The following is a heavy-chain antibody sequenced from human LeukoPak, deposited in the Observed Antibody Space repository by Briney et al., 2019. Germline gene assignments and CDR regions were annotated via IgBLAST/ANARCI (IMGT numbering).Heavy chain of an antibody. Sequence: SVKVSCKASGGTFSSYAISWVRQAPGQGLEWMGGIIPIFGTANYAQKFQGRVTITADKSTSTAYMELSSLRSEDTAVYYCAREEEQWLVSDADAFDIWGQGTMVTVSS. CDR2: IIPIFGTA. CDR1: GGTFSSYA. V-gene: IGHV1-69*06. J-gene: IGHJ3*02. D-gene: IGHD6-19*01. CDR3: AREEEQWLVSDADAFDI.